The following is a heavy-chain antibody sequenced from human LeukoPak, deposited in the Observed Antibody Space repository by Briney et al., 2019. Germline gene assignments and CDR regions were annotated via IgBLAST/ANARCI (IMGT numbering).Heavy chain of an antibody. J-gene: IGHJ6*03. CDR2: INWNGGFT. CDR1: GFTFDDHG. Sequence: PGGSLRLSCEASGFTFDDHGMTWVRQVPGKGLEWVAGINWNGGFTDYVDSVKGRFTVSRDNAKNSLYLQMNSLRAEDTAVYYCAKGVRLGSITMIRGVRRAYYYYMDVWGKGTTVTISS. V-gene: IGHV3-20*04. CDR3: AKGVRLGSITMIRGVRRAYYYYMDV. D-gene: IGHD3-10*01.